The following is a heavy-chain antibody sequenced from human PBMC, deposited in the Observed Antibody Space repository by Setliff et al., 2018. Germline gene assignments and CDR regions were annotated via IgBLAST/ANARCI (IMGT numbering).Heavy chain of an antibody. D-gene: IGHD2-2*01. CDR2: INHSGST. J-gene: IGHJ4*02. CDR1: GGSFSGYY. V-gene: IGHV4-34*01. Sequence: LSLTCAVYGGSFSGYYWSWIRQPPGKGLEWIGEINHSGSTNYNLSLKSRVTISVDTSKNQFSLKLSSVTAADTAVYYCARVVPAAMYFDYWGQGTLVTVSS. CDR3: ARVVPAAMYFDY.